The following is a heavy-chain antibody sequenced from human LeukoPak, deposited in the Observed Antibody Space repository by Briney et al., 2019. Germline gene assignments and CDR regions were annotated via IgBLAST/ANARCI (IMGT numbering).Heavy chain of an antibody. V-gene: IGHV3-11*04. D-gene: IGHD3-3*01. CDR3: ARYYDFWA. CDR2: ISSSSSTI. J-gene: IGHJ4*02. CDR1: GGSISSSS. Sequence: VKPSETLSLTCTVSGGSISSSSYYWGWIRQPPGKGLEWVSYISSSSSTIYYAESVKGRFTISRDNAKNLLYLQMNSLRAEDTAVYYCARYYDFWAWGRGTLVTVSS.